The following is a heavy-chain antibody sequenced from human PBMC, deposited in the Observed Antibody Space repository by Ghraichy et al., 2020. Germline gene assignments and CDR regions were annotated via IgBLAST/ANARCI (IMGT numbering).Heavy chain of an antibody. CDR3: ARRGIPRAAGGGFDY. CDR1: GGSISSSSYY. CDR2: IYYSGST. J-gene: IGHJ4*02. Sequence: SETLSLTCTVSGGSISSSSYYGGWIRQPPGKGLEWIGSIYYSGSTYYNPSLKSRVTISVDTSKNQFSLKLSSVTAADTAVYYCARRGIPRAAGGGFDYWGQGTLVTVSS. D-gene: IGHD3-16*01. V-gene: IGHV4-39*01.